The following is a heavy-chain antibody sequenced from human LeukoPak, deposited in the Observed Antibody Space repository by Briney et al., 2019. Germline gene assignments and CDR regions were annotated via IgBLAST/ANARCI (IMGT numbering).Heavy chain of an antibody. CDR3: ARDDADSSGLFDY. J-gene: IGHJ4*02. Sequence: SVTVSCKASGGTFSSYAISWVRQAPGQGLEWMGRIIPILGIANYAQKLQGRATMTRDTSTSTVYMELSSLRSEDTAVYYCARDDADSSGLFDYWGQGTLVTVSS. D-gene: IGHD6-19*01. CDR2: IIPILGIA. CDR1: GGTFSSYA. V-gene: IGHV1-69*04.